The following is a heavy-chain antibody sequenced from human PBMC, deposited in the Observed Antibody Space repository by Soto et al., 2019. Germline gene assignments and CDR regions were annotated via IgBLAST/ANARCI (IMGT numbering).Heavy chain of an antibody. CDR2: IYYSGST. V-gene: IGHV4-39*02. CDR3: AREIAAAGNLFDY. J-gene: IGHJ4*02. CDR1: GGSISSSSYY. D-gene: IGHD6-13*01. Sequence: PSETLSLTCTVSGGSISSSSYYWGWIRQPPGKGLEWIGSIYYSGSTYYNPSLKSRVTISVDTSKNQFSLKLSSVTAADTAVYYCAREIAAAGNLFDYWGQGTLVTVS.